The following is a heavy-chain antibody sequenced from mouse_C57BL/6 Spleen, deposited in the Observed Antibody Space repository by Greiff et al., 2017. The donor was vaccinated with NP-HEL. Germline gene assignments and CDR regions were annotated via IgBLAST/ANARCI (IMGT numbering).Heavy chain of an antibody. CDR1: GYTFTSYW. V-gene: IGHV1-7*01. Sequence: VQLQQSGADLAKPGASVKLSCKASGYTFTSYWMHWVKQRPGQGLEWIGYINPSSGYTKYNQKFKDKATLTADKSSSTAYMQLSSLTYEDSAVYYCTSLGSSYGYDAMDYWGQGTSVTVAS. CDR2: INPSSGYT. CDR3: TSLGSSYGYDAMDY. D-gene: IGHD1-1*01. J-gene: IGHJ4*01.